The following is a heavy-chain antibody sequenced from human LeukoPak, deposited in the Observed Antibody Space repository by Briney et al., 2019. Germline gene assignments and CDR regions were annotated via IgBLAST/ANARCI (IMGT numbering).Heavy chain of an antibody. Sequence: ASVKVSCKASGYTFTSHGISWVRQAPGQGLEWMGWISAYNGNTSYAQKLQGRVTMTTDTSTSTAYMELRSLRSDDTAVYYCATTNRLTHSFDYWGQGTLVTVSS. CDR3: ATTNRLTHSFDY. V-gene: IGHV1-18*01. CDR1: GYTFTSHG. D-gene: IGHD4-23*01. CDR2: ISAYNGNT. J-gene: IGHJ4*02.